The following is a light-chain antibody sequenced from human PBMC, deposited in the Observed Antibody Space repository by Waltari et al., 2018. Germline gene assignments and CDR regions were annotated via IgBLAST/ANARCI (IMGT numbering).Light chain of an antibody. V-gene: IGKV3-11*01. CDR2: GAS. CDR3: QQRSNWPLT. Sequence: DTVLTQSPDTLSLSPGERATLSCRASQSVNNYLAWYQQKPGQAPRLLIYGASNRATGIPARFSGSGSGTDFTLTISSLEPEDFAVYYCQQRSNWPLTFGGGTKVEIK. J-gene: IGKJ4*01. CDR1: QSVNNY.